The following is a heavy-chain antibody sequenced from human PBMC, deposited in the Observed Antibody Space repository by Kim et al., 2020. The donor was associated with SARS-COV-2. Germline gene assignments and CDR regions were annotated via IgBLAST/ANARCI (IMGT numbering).Heavy chain of an antibody. V-gene: IGHV1-2*02. CDR3: SREGVSLGTMTAVTYF. D-gene: IGHD2-21*02. Sequence: ASVKVSCKASGYTFSDYSIHWIRQAPGQGLEWMGWISPNSGVTKYSLKFQDRITIIRDTSINTVYMDLARLTSDDTATYFCSREGVSLGTMTAVTYFWGQ. CDR1: GYTFSDYS. J-gene: IGHJ4*02. CDR2: ISPNSGVT.